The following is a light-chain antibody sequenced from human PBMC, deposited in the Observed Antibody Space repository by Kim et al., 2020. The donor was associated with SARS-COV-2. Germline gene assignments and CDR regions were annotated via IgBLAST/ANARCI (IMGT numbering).Light chain of an antibody. Sequence: RVTLSCTGSSSNIGAGFDVHWYQKLPGTAPKLLIFDNTNRPSGVPDRFSGSKSGTSASLAITGLQAEDEADYYCQSYDSSLSGYVFGTGTKVTV. CDR1: SSNIGAGFD. CDR2: DNT. V-gene: IGLV1-40*01. CDR3: QSYDSSLSGYV. J-gene: IGLJ1*01.